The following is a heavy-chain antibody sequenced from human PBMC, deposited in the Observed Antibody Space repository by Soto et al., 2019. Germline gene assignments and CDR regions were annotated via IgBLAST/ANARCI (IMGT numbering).Heavy chain of an antibody. V-gene: IGHV5-10-1*01. Sequence: PGESLKISCKGSGYSFTSYWISWVRQMPGKGLEWMGRIDPSDSYTNYSPSFQGHVTISADKSISTAYLQWSSLKASDTAMYYCVRHLIVVVPAAIRNGWFDPWGQGTLVTVSS. CDR2: IDPSDSYT. CDR3: VRHLIVVVPAAIRNGWFDP. D-gene: IGHD2-2*01. CDR1: GYSFTSYW. J-gene: IGHJ5*02.